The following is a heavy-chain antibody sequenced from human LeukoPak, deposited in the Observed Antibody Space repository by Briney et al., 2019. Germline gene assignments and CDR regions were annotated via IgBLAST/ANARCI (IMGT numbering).Heavy chain of an antibody. CDR2: IIPIFGTA. D-gene: IGHD4-11*01. CDR1: GGTFSSYA. Sequence: VASVKVSCKASGGTFSSYAISWVRQAPGQGLEWMGGIIPIFGTANYAQKFQGRVTITADESTSTAYMELSSLRSEDTAVYYCARDLTTVTTGGDYWGQGTLVTVSS. V-gene: IGHV1-69*01. J-gene: IGHJ4*02. CDR3: ARDLTTVTTGGDY.